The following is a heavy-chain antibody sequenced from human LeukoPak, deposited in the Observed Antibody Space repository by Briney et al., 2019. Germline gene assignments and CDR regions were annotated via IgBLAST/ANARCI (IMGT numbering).Heavy chain of an antibody. Sequence: SETLSLTCTVSGASVSSGSFYWTWIRQPPGKRLEWIAYIYYTGKTNYNPSLKSRVTISVDTSKNQFSLKLSSVTAADTAVYYCARGGSTSYREFLYNWFDPWGQGTLVTVSS. CDR3: ARGGSTSYREFLYNWFDP. D-gene: IGHD3-10*01. CDR1: GASVSSGSFY. V-gene: IGHV4-61*01. CDR2: IYYTGKT. J-gene: IGHJ5*02.